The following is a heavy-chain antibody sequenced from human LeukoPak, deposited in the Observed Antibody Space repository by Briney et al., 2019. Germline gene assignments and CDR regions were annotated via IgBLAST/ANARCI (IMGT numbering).Heavy chain of an antibody. D-gene: IGHD2-21*02. J-gene: IGHJ6*04. Sequence: GGSLRLSCAVSGFTVSTKHMSWVRQAPGKGLEWVSVIYNDANTYYTDSVKGRFTISRDNSKNTVFLQMNSLRAEDTAVYYCARDREVVTAKAQMDVWGKGTTVTVSS. CDR2: IYNDANT. CDR3: ARDREVVTAKAQMDV. V-gene: IGHV3-53*01. CDR1: GFTVSTKH.